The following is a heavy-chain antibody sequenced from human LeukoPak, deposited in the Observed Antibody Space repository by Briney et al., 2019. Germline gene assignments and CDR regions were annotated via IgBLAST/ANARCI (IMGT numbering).Heavy chain of an antibody. V-gene: IGHV3-48*04. CDR2: ISSSGSTI. J-gene: IGHJ3*02. D-gene: IGHD1-26*01. CDR1: GFTFSSFW. Sequence: GGSLRLSCAASGFTFSSFWMTWVRQAPGKGLEWVSYISSSGSTIYYADSVKGRFTISRDNAKNSLYLQMNSLRAEDTAVYYCARADLVGATRGAFDIWGQGTMVTASS. CDR3: ARADLVGATRGAFDI.